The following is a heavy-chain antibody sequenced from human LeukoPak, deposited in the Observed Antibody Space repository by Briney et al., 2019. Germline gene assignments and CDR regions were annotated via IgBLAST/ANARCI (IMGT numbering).Heavy chain of an antibody. CDR3: AHRPNRHSNGWNTGYFDY. V-gene: IGHV2-5*02. CDR2: IYWDDVK. J-gene: IGHJ4*02. D-gene: IGHD6-25*01. CDR1: GFSLSTGGVG. Sequence: SGPSLVTPTQTLTLTCTFSGFSLSTGGVGVGWIRQPPGKALERLVFIYWDDVKRYSPSLRSRLTITKDTSKNQVVLTLSNVDPADTATYYCAHRPNRHSNGWNTGYFDYWGQGTLVTVSS.